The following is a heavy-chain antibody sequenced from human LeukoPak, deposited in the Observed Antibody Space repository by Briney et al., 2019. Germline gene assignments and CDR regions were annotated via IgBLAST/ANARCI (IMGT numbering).Heavy chain of an antibody. V-gene: IGHV1-2*02. D-gene: IGHD2/OR15-2a*01. Sequence: SVKVSCKASGYTFIDYYIHWVRQAPGQGLEWMGWINPDSGDTKYAQSFQDRVTMTRDTSITTAYMDLSRLRSDDTAVYFCAREEVLSAKVGGGWFGPWGQGTLVTVSS. CDR1: GYTFIDYY. CDR3: AREEVLSAKVGGGWFGP. J-gene: IGHJ5*02. CDR2: INPDSGDT.